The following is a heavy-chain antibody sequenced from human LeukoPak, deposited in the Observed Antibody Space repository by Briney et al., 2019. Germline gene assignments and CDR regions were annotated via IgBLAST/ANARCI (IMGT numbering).Heavy chain of an antibody. D-gene: IGHD3-10*01. CDR1: GDSINNNVYY. J-gene: IGHJ3*02. CDR3: ARDRGLWLGEARDAFDI. CDR2: ISYSGTT. Sequence: SETLSLTCTVSGDSINNNVYYWGWIRQPPGKGLERIAIISYSGTTYYNPSLKTRATISIDTSKNKFSLKVNSVTAADTAMYYCARDRGLWLGEARDAFDIWGQGTMVTVFS. V-gene: IGHV4-39*07.